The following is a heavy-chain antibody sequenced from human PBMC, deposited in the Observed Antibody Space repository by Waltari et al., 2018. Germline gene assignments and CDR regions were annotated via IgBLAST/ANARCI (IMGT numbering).Heavy chain of an antibody. D-gene: IGHD7-27*01. CDR2: INQDGSQK. V-gene: IGHV3-7*01. CDR1: GFTFGSSW. J-gene: IGHJ4*02. Sequence: EVQLVESGGALVQPGGSLRLSCAASGFTFGSSWMTWVRQAPGKGLEWVALINQDGSQKSYVDSMKGRFTISRDNAENSLYLQMNSLRADDTAIYYCARDPGWGALDYWGQGTLVTVSS. CDR3: ARDPGWGALDY.